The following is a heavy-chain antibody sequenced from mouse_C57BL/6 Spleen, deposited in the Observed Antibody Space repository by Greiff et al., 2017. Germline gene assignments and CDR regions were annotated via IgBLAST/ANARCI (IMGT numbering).Heavy chain of an antibody. V-gene: IGHV1-42*01. D-gene: IGHD2-5*01. Sequence: VQLKESGPELVKPGASVKISCKASGYSFTGYYMNWVKQSPEKSLEWIGEINPSTGGTTYNQKFKAKATLTVDKSSSTAYMQLKSLTSEDSAVYYCARDLYSNYAYFDYWGQGTTLTVSS. CDR2: INPSTGGT. CDR1: GYSFTGYY. J-gene: IGHJ2*01. CDR3: ARDLYSNYAYFDY.